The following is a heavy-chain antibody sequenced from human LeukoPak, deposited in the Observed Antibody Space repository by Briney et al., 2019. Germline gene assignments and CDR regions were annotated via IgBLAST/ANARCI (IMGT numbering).Heavy chain of an antibody. CDR3: ARGDGGWYYFDY. D-gene: IGHD6-19*01. CDR2: ISSSSSYI. CDR1: GFTFSSYS. J-gene: IGHJ4*02. V-gene: IGHV3-21*01. Sequence: SGGSLRLSRAASGFTFSSYSMNWVRQAPGKGLEWVSSISSSSSYIYYADSVKDRFTISRDNAKNSLYLQMNSLRAEDTAVYYCARGDGGWYYFDYWGQGTLDTVSS.